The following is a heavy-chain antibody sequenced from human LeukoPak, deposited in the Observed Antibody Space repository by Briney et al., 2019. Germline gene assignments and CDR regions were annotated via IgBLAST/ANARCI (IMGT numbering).Heavy chain of an antibody. J-gene: IGHJ5*02. CDR1: GYTFTSHG. D-gene: IGHD3-3*01. V-gene: IGHV1-18*01. CDR3: ARVNYDLGWFDP. CDR2: ISAYNGNT. Sequence: ASVKVSCKASGYTFTSHGISWVRQAPGQGLEWMGWISAYNGNTNYAQKLQGRVTMTTDTSTSTAYMELRSLRSDDTAVYYCARVNYDLGWFDPWGQGTLVTVSS.